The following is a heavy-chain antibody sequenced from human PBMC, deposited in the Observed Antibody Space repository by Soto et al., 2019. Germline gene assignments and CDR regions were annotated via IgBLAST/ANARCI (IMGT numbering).Heavy chain of an antibody. D-gene: IGHD2-2*01. CDR1: GFTFSNAW. CDR2: IKSKTDGGTT. CDR3: TTDSIYCSSTSCYVLGLYFDY. Sequence: VQLVESGGGLVKPGGSLRLSCAASGFTFSNAWMSWVRQAPGKGLEWVGRIKSKTDGGTTDYAAPVKGRFTISRDDSKNTLYLQMNSLKTEDTAVYYCTTDSIYCSSTSCYVLGLYFDYWGQGTLVTVSS. V-gene: IGHV3-15*01. J-gene: IGHJ4*02.